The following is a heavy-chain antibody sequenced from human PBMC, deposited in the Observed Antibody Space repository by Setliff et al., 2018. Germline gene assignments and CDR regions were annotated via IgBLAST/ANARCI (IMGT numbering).Heavy chain of an antibody. CDR1: GGSISSYY. D-gene: IGHD3-9*01. CDR2: IYIGGSA. CDR3: ARHTISIVDV. Sequence: PSETLSLTCTVSGGSISSYYWSWIRQPAGKGLEWTGHIYIGGSANYNPSLKSRVTMSIDTSKNQFSLKLSSVTAADTAVYYCARHTISIVDVWGKGTTVTVSS. J-gene: IGHJ6*04. V-gene: IGHV4-4*07.